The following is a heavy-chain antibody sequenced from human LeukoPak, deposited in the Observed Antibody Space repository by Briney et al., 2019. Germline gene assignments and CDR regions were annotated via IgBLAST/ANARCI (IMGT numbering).Heavy chain of an antibody. CDR3: AREFLGGRPPSVPGILRFLEWPPRDYGMDV. CDR1: GGSISSGDYY. Sequence: PSETLSLTCTVSGGSISSGDYYWSWLRQPPGKGLEWIGYIYYSGSTYYNPSLKSRVTISVDTSKNQFSLKLSSVTAADTAVYYCAREFLGGRPPSVPGILRFLEWPPRDYGMDVWGQGTTVTVSS. V-gene: IGHV4-30-4*01. D-gene: IGHD3-3*01. CDR2: IYYSGST. J-gene: IGHJ6*02.